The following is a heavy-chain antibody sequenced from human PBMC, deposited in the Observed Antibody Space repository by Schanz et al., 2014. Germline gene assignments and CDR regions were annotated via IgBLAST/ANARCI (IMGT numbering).Heavy chain of an antibody. CDR1: GGSVSSGGDY. J-gene: IGHJ6*02. CDR2: ISYSGGT. D-gene: IGHD6-13*01. Sequence: QVQLQESGPGLVKPSQTLSLTCTVSGGSVSSGGDYWSWIRQHPGKGLEWIGFISYSGGTYYNPALKSRVTISIDTSKNQFSLKLRSGSAADTAVYYCARDSVRGAASGYGMDVWGQGTTVTVSS. V-gene: IGHV4-31*03. CDR3: ARDSVRGAASGYGMDV.